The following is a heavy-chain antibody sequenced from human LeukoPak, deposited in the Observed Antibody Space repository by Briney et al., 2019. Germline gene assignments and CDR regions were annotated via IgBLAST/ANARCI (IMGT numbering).Heavy chain of an antibody. V-gene: IGHV3-30*03. J-gene: IGHJ4*02. CDR3: ARDKFGEYYFDY. CDR2: ISHDGRNE. Sequence: GGSLRLSCAASGFTFNNYGFHWVRQAPGKALEWVALISHDGRNEYYADSVKGRFTISRDNAKNSLYLQMNSLRAEDTAVYYCARDKFGEYYFDYWGQGTLVTVSS. D-gene: IGHD3-10*01. CDR1: GFTFNNYG.